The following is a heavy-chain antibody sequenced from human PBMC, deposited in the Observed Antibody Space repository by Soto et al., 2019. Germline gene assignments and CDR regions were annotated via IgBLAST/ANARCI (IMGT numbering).Heavy chain of an antibody. CDR2: IIPILNSP. Sequence: QVQLVQSGAEVKKPGSSVKVSCKASGGTFGSYAITWVRRAPGQGLEWLGGIIPILNSPAYAQKFQARVVITAAEITNPAYMELNSLRFDDTAVYYCAREAPYCTSATCPKFYDMDVWGQGTTVTVAS. V-gene: IGHV1-69*01. CDR1: GGTFGSYA. D-gene: IGHD2-2*01. J-gene: IGHJ6*02. CDR3: AREAPYCTSATCPKFYDMDV.